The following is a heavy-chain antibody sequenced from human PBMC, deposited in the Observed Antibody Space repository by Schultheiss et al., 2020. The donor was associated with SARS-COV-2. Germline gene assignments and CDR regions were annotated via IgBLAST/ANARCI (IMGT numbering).Heavy chain of an antibody. CDR1: GGSISSGSYY. CDR3: ARDGKGSSFPYYYYGMDV. CDR2: IYTSGST. J-gene: IGHJ6*02. Sequence: SETLSLTCTVSGGSISSGSYYWSWIRQPAGKGLEWIGRIYTSGSTNYNPSLKSRVTISVDTSKNQFSLKLSSVTAADTAVYYCARDGKGSSFPYYYYGMDVWGQGTTVTVSS. D-gene: IGHD6-6*01. V-gene: IGHV4-61*02.